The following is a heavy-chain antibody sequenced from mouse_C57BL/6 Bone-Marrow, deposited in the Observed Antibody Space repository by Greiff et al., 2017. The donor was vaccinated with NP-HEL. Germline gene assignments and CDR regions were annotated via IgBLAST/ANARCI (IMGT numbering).Heavy chain of an antibody. CDR1: GFTFTDYY. D-gene: IGHD1-1*01. CDR2: IRNKANGYTT. V-gene: IGHV7-3*01. Sequence: EVQLVESGGGLVQPGGSLSLSCAASGFTFTDYYMSWVRQPPGKALEWLGFIRNKANGYTTEYSASVTGRFTISRDNSQSILYLQMNALRAEDSDTYYCARLSTTVVGDYWGQGTTRTVSS. J-gene: IGHJ2*01. CDR3: ARLSTTVVGDY.